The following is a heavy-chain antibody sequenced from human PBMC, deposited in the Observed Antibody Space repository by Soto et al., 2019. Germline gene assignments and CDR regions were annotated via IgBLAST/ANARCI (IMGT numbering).Heavy chain of an antibody. CDR3: ASLGTAGKYYYYGMDV. D-gene: IGHD2-21*02. V-gene: IGHV5-51*01. Sequence: GESLKISCEGPQYTFTHAWIGWVRQMPGKGLEWMGIIYPFDSDTRYSPAFQGQVTISADKSINTAYLQWSSLKASDTAMYYCASLGTAGKYYYYGMDVWGQGTTVTVSS. J-gene: IGHJ6*02. CDR1: QYTFTHAW. CDR2: IYPFDSDT.